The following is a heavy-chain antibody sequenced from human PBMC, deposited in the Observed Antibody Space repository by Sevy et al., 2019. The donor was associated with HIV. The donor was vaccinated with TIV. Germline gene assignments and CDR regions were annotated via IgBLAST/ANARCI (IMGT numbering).Heavy chain of an antibody. CDR2: IYYNGHI. J-gene: IGHJ4*02. CDR3: AGENAWGRGYS. CDR1: GGSITSLY. D-gene: IGHD1-26*01. Sequence: SETLSLTCTVSGGSITSLYWNWIRQPPGKGLEWIANIYYNGHINYTHSLKSRVTLSLDTSKNQFSLRLSSVTAADTAMYYCAGENAWGRGYSWGQGTLVTVSS. V-gene: IGHV4-59*08.